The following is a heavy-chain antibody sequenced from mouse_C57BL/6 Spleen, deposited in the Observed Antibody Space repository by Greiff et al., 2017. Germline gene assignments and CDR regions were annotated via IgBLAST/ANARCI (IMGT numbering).Heavy chain of an antibody. CDR3: TGITTVVGYFDV. V-gene: IGHV1-5*01. D-gene: IGHD1-1*01. CDR2: IYPGNSDT. J-gene: IGHJ1*03. Sequence: VQLQQSGTVLARPGASVKMSCKTSGYTFTSYWMHWVKQRPGQGLEWIGAIYPGNSDTSYNQKFKGKAKLTAVTSASTAYMELSSLTNEDSAVYYCTGITTVVGYFDVWGTGTTVTVSS. CDR1: GYTFTSYW.